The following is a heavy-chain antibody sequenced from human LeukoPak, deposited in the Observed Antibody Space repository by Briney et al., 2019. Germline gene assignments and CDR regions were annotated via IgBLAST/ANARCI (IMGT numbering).Heavy chain of an antibody. D-gene: IGHD6-13*01. CDR3: ARLRAVTRSSSWLQVRRRFDY. Sequence: SETLSLTCAVHGGSFSGYYWSWIRQPPGKGLEWIGEINHSGGTNYNPSLKSRVTISVDTSKNQFSLKLSSVTAADTAVYYCARLRAVTRSSSWLQVRRRFDYWGQGTLVTVSS. J-gene: IGHJ4*02. V-gene: IGHV4-34*01. CDR1: GGSFSGYY. CDR2: INHSGGT.